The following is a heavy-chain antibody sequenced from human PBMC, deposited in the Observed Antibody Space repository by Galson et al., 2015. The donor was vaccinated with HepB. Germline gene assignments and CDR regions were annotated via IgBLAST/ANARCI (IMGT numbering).Heavy chain of an antibody. CDR1: GGTFSSYA. V-gene: IGHV1-69*06. CDR2: IIPIFGTA. CDR3: ASQSSSTSGYSCLDRGPVHYYYYYGMDV. Sequence: SVKVSCKASGGTFSSYAISWVRQAPGQGLEWMGGIIPIFGTANYAQKFQGRVTITADKSTSTAYMELSSLRSEDTAVYYCASQSSSTSGYSCLDRGPVHYYYYYGMDVWGQGTTVTVSS. D-gene: IGHD2-2*02. J-gene: IGHJ6*02.